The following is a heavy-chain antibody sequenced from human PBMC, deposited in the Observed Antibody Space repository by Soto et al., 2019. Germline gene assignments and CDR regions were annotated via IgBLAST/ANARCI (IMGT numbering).Heavy chain of an antibody. J-gene: IGHJ6*02. CDR3: AREVCWTVTTDAGDHYYWDGMDV. Sequence: EVQLLESGGGLEQPGGSLRLSCAVSGFTLSSFGMTWVRQAPGKGLEWVSGISGDGISTYYTDSVKGRFTSSRDNSKNTLYLQMKSLRVEDTAVYVSAREVCWTVTTDAGDHYYWDGMDVWGQGTMVTVSS. V-gene: IGHV3-23*01. CDR1: GFTLSSFG. CDR2: ISGDGIST. D-gene: IGHD4-17*01.